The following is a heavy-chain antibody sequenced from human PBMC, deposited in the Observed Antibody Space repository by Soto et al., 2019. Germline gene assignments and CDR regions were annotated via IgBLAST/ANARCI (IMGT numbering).Heavy chain of an antibody. J-gene: IGHJ4*02. CDR2: IWYDGSNK. V-gene: IGHV3-33*01. CDR1: GFTFSSYG. D-gene: IGHD2-21*02. Sequence: QVQLVESGEGVVQPGRSLRLSCAASGFTFSSYGMHWVRQAPGKGLEWVAVIWYDGSNKYYADSVKGRFTISRDNSKNTLYLQINSLRAEDTAVYYCARAAYCGGDCYTEPVDYWGQGTLVTVSS. CDR3: ARAAYCGGDCYTEPVDY.